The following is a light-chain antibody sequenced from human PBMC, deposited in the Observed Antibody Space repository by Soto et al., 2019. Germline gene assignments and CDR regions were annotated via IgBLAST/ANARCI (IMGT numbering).Light chain of an antibody. Sequence: DIVMTQSPLSLPVTPGEPASISCGSSQSLLQSNGYTYLDWYLQKSGQSPQLLIYLTSIRASGVPDRFNGSGSGTDFTLKISKVEAEDVGVYYCMQALQTPPWTFGQGTKVEIK. CDR1: QSLLQSNGYTY. V-gene: IGKV2-28*01. CDR3: MQALQTPPWT. J-gene: IGKJ1*01. CDR2: LTS.